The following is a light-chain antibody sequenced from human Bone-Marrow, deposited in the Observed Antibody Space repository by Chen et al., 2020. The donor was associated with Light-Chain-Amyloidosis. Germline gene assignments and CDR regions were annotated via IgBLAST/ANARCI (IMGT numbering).Light chain of an antibody. J-gene: IGLJ2*01. Sequence: QSALTQPASVSGSPGQSITISCTGTSSDVGSYNYVSWYQQHPGKAPKLMIYDVSNRPSGVSNRFSGSKSGNPASLTISGLQAEDEADYYCSSYARRTTVIFGGGTKLTVL. V-gene: IGLV2-14*03. CDR3: SSYARRTTVI. CDR1: SSDVGSYNY. CDR2: DVS.